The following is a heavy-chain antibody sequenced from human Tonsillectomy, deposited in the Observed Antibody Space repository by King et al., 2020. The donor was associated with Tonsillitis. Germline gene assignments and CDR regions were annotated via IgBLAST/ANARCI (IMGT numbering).Heavy chain of an antibody. CDR3: AKXVTXTXAFDI. V-gene: IGHV3-23*04. Sequence: VQLVESGGGLVQPGGSLRLSCAASGFTFSGYAMSWVRQAPGKGLEWVSSIRDSGTSTNYADSIKGRFTISRDNSKNTLYLEMNSLRAEDTAIYFCAKXVTXTXAFDIXXQGTXVTVS. J-gene: IGHJ3*02. CDR1: GFTFSGYA. D-gene: IGHD4-23*01. CDR2: IRDSGTST.